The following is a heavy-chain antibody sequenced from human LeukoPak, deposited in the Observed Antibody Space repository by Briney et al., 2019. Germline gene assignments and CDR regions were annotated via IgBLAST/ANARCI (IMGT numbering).Heavy chain of an antibody. J-gene: IGHJ4*02. Sequence: SETLSLTCTVSGGSISSSSYYWGWIRQPPGKGLEWIGSIYYSGSTYYNPSLKSRVTISVDTSKNQFSLKLSSVTAADTAVYYCARKPSYYDSSGYWFDYWGQGTLVTVSS. CDR2: IYYSGST. V-gene: IGHV4-39*07. CDR1: GGSISSSSYY. CDR3: ARKPSYYDSSGYWFDY. D-gene: IGHD3-22*01.